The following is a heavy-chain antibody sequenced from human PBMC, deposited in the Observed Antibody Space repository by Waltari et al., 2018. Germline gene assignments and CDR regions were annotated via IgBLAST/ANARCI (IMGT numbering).Heavy chain of an antibody. CDR1: GGTFSSYA. CDR2: IIPIFGTA. Sequence: QVQLVQSGAEVKKPGSSVKVSCKASGGTFSSYAISWVRQAPGQGLEWMGGIIPIFGTANYAQKFQGRVTITADESTSTAYMELSSLRSEDTAVYYCAKPRGSYCGGDCYNLDYWGQGTLVTVSS. J-gene: IGHJ4*02. V-gene: IGHV1-69*13. CDR3: AKPRGSYCGGDCYNLDY. D-gene: IGHD2-21*01.